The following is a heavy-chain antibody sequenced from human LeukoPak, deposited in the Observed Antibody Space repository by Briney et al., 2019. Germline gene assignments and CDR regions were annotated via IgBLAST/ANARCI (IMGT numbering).Heavy chain of an antibody. D-gene: IGHD3-10*01. Sequence: GGSVRLSCGVWGFSLSSFDVHGVREGRGKGLVCVSAIRTAGDTYYPGSVKARFTTSRENAKNSLYLQMSSLRVGDTAVYYCARGRGWGTFDIWGPGTMVTVSS. V-gene: IGHV3-13*04. CDR2: IRTAGDT. CDR1: GFSLSSFD. J-gene: IGHJ3*02. CDR3: ARGRGWGTFDI.